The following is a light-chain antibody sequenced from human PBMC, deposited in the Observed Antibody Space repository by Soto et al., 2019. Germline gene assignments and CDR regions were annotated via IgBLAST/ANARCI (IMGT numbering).Light chain of an antibody. CDR1: QSVSSSY. V-gene: IGKV3-20*01. CDR2: GAS. CDR3: QQYGSSPPIT. J-gene: IGKJ5*01. Sequence: DIVITQSPGTVSVSPGEGVTLSCRASQSVSSSYLAWYQQKPGQAPRLLIYGASSRATGIPDRFSGSGSGTDFTLTISRLEPEDFAVYYCQQYGSSPPITFGQGTRLEI.